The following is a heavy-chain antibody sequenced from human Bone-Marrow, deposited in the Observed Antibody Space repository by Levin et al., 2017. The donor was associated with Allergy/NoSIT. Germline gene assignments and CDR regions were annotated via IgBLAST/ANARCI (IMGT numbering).Heavy chain of an antibody. CDR2: FDPEDGET. CDR3: ATVRKIGSGSYYGWFDP. V-gene: IGHV1-24*01. J-gene: IGHJ5*02. Sequence: ASVKVSCKVSGYTLTELSMHWVRQAPGKGLEWMGGFDPEDGETIYAQKFQGRVTMTEDTSTDTAYMELSSMRSEDTAVYYCATVRKIGSGSYYGWFDPWGQGTLVTVSS. CDR1: GYTLTELS. D-gene: IGHD1-26*01.